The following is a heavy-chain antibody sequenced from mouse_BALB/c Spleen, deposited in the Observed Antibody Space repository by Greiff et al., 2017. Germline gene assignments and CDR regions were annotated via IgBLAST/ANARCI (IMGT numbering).Heavy chain of an antibody. CDR2: INSNGGST. V-gene: IGHV5-6-3*01. CDR1: GFTFSSYG. Sequence: EVKLVESGGGLVQPGGSLKLSCAASGFTFSSYGMSWVRQTPDKRLELVATINSNGGSTYYPDSVKGRFTISRDNAKNTLYLQMSSLKSEDTAMYYCAREGDYAMDYWCQGTSVTVSS. J-gene: IGHJ4*01. CDR3: AREGDYAMDY.